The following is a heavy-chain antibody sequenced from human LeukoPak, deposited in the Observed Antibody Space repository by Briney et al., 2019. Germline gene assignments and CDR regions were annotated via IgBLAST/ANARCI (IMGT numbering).Heavy chain of an antibody. CDR2: IYTSGST. J-gene: IGHJ3*01. CDR1: GGSISSGSYY. Sequence: SQTLSLTCTVSGGSISSGSYYWSWIRQPAGKGLEWIGRIYTSGSTNYNPSLKSRVTISVDTSKNQFSLKLSSVTAADTAVYYCAHGGGSYGDVWGQGTMVAVSS. V-gene: IGHV4-61*02. D-gene: IGHD1-26*01. CDR3: AHGGGSYGDV.